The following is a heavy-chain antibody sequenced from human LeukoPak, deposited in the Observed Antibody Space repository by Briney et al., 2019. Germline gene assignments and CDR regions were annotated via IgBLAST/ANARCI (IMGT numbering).Heavy chain of an antibody. CDR1: GDSINNNY. J-gene: IGHJ5*02. CDR3: ATCRDEFGDYGFTS. CDR2: IYDSGST. Sequence: SETLSLTCTVPGDSINNNYWSWIRQPPGKGLEWIGYIYDSGSTKYNPSLKRRVTFSVDTSKSLFSLKLTSLTAADTAVYYCATCRDEFGDYGFTSWGEGTLVTVSS. V-gene: IGHV4-59*01. D-gene: IGHD4-17*01.